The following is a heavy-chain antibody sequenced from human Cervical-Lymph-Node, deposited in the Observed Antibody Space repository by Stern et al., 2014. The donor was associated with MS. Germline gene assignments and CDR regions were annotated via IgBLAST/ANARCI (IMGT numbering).Heavy chain of an antibody. V-gene: IGHV1-18*01. D-gene: IGHD5-18*01. CDR2: ISAYNGDT. CDR3: AVLSVDADFDY. Sequence: QVQLVQSGAEVKKPGASVKGSCTASGYTFTDYAISWVRQAPGQGLEWMAWISAYNGDTNFAQEVQGRVSLTTDTATSTAYMELRSLRSDDTAVYYCAVLSVDADFDYWGQGTLVTVSS. J-gene: IGHJ4*02. CDR1: GYTFTDYA.